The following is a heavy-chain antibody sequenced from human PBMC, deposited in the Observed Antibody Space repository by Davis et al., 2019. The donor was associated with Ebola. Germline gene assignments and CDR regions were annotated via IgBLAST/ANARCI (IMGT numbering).Heavy chain of an antibody. CDR2: ISYDGSNK. CDR1: GFTFSSYG. J-gene: IGHJ4*02. V-gene: IGHV3-30*18. Sequence: PGGSLRLSCAPSGFTFSSYGMHWVRQAPGKGLEWVAVISYDGSNKYYADSVKGRFTISRDNSKNTLYLQMNSLRAEDTAVYYCAKDGVYGLPNYFDYWGQGTLVTVSS. CDR3: AKDGVYGLPNYFDY. D-gene: IGHD6-13*01.